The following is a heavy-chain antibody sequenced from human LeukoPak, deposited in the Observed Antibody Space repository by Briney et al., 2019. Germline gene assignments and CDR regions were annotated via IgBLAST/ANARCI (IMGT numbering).Heavy chain of an antibody. Sequence: SSETLSLTCTVSGDSISTSKSYWGWIRQPPLKGLEWIGSIYYTGNTYYNASLKSRVTISVDTSKNQFSLKLSSVTAADTAVYYCAKDGVQVSYYDILTGYYKLGWNYYYYYYMDVWGKGTTVTISS. J-gene: IGHJ6*03. V-gene: IGHV4-39*07. D-gene: IGHD3-9*01. CDR2: IYYTGNT. CDR3: AKDGVQVSYYDILTGYYKLGWNYYYYYYMDV. CDR1: GDSISTSKSY.